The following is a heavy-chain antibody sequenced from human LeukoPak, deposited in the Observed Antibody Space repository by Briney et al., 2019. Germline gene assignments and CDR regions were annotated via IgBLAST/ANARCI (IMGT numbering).Heavy chain of an antibody. D-gene: IGHD6-13*01. J-gene: IGHJ4*02. CDR1: GGTFSSYA. CDR2: IIPILGIA. CDR3: ARIGIAAAGDFDY. V-gene: IGHV1-69*04. Sequence: SVKVSCKASGGTFSSYAISWVRQAPGQGLEWMGRIIPILGIANYAQKFQGRVTITADKSTSTAYMERSSLRSEDTAVYYCARIGIAAAGDFDYWGQGTLVTVSS.